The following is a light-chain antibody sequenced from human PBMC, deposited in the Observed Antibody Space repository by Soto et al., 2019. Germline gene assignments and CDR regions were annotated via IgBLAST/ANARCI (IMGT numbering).Light chain of an antibody. CDR1: QSISSW. J-gene: IGKJ4*01. V-gene: IGKV1-5*03. CDR2: KAS. CDR3: XXXXXXPLT. Sequence: DIQMTQSPSTLSASVGDRVTITCRASQSISSWLAWYQQKPGKAPKFLIFKASSLESGVPSRFSGSGSGTEFTLTISSLXXXXXXXXXXXXXXXXPLTFGGGTKVEIK.